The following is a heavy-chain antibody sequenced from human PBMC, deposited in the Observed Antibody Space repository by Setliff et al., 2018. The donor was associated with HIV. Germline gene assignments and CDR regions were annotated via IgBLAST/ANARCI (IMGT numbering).Heavy chain of an antibody. CDR3: ARVGSYWSTFDY. D-gene: IGHD1-26*01. J-gene: IGHJ4*02. CDR2: INTETGNP. V-gene: IGHV7-4-1*02. CDR1: GHTFTSYG. Sequence: ASVRVSCKASGHTFTSYGISWVRQAPGQGLEWMGWINTETGNPMYAQGFTGRFVFSLDTSVSTAYLQINSLKTEDTAMYYCARVGSYWSTFDYWGQGALVTVSS.